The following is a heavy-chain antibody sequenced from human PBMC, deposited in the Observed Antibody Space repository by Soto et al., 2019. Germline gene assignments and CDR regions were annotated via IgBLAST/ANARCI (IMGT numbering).Heavy chain of an antibody. CDR1: GGSISSSNFY. J-gene: IGHJ6*02. Sequence: SETLSLTCAVSGGSISSSNFYWGWFRQPPGKGLVWTGSIRYGGSAYYSPSLESRVTISVDTSKNQFSLSVSSVTAADTAVYYCARGGWSMDVWGRGTTVTVSS. V-gene: IGHV4-39*07. CDR2: IRYGGSA. D-gene: IGHD2-15*01. CDR3: ARGGWSMDV.